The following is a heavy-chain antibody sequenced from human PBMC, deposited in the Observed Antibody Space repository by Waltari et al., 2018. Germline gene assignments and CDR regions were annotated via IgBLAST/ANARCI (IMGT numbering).Heavy chain of an antibody. D-gene: IGHD6-6*01. J-gene: IGHJ4*02. CDR2: IYYSGST. CDR1: GGSISSSSYY. CDR3: ASTPSFQAARLYFDY. Sequence: QLQLQESGPGLVKPSETLSLTCTVSGGSISSSSYYWAWIRQPPGKGLEWIGSIYYSGSTYYNPSLKSRVTISVDTSKNQFSLKLSSVTAADTAVYYCASTPSFQAARLYFDYWGQGTLVTVSS. V-gene: IGHV4-39*01.